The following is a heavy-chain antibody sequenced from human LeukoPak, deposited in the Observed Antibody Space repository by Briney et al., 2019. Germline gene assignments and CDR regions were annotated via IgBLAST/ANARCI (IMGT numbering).Heavy chain of an antibody. CDR2: IIPILGIA. Sequence: ASVKVSCKASGGTFSSYAISWVRQAPGQGLEWMGRIIPILGIANYAQKFQGRVTITADKSTSTAYMELSSLRSEDTAVYYCARDAAPAMVRGVIIKRPFDYWGQGTLVTVSS. CDR1: GGTFSSYA. D-gene: IGHD3-10*01. J-gene: IGHJ4*02. V-gene: IGHV1-69*04. CDR3: ARDAAPAMVRGVIIKRPFDY.